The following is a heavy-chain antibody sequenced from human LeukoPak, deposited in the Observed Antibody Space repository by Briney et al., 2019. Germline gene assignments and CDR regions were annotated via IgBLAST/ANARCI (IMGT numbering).Heavy chain of an antibody. V-gene: IGHV1-69*04. J-gene: IGHJ4*02. CDR3: ARDPNYYDSSGYGPTLNY. CDR1: GYTFTMNG. Sequence: SVKVSCKASGYTFTMNGISWVRQAPGQGLEWMGRIIPILGIANYAQKFQGRVTITADKSTSTAYMELSSLRSEDTAVYYCARDPNYYDSSGYGPTLNYWGQGTLVTVSS. CDR2: IIPILGIA. D-gene: IGHD3-22*01.